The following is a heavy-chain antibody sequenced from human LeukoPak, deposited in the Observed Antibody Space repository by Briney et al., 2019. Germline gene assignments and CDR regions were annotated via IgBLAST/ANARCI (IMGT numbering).Heavy chain of an antibody. CDR2: NNPNSGGT. CDR3: ARDPYYDSSGYP. Sequence: ASVKVSCKASGYTFTGYYMHWVRQAPGQGLEWMGWNNPNSGGTNYAQKFQGRVTMTRDTSISTAYMELSRLRSDDTAVYYCARDPYYDSSGYPWGQGTLVTVSS. D-gene: IGHD3-22*01. V-gene: IGHV1-2*02. J-gene: IGHJ5*02. CDR1: GYTFTGYY.